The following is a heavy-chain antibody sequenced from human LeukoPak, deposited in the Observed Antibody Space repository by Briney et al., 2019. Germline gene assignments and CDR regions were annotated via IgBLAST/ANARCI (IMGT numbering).Heavy chain of an antibody. CDR2: IRGNSERT. D-gene: IGHD6-19*01. CDR3: AREQSGTRGWYTVDY. Sequence: GGSLRLSCAASGFTFSAYAITWVRQAPGKGLEWVSAIRGNSERTYYADSVRGRFTISRNNSKDTVYLQISSLRVEDTAVYYCAREQSGTRGWYTVDYWGQGTLVAVSS. V-gene: IGHV3-23*01. CDR1: GFTFSAYA. J-gene: IGHJ4*02.